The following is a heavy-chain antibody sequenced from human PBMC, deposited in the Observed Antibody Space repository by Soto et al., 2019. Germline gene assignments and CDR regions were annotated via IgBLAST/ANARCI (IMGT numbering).Heavy chain of an antibody. CDR3: ATLPPRIVVALLPIPT. J-gene: IGHJ4*02. CDR2: IYHSGTP. V-gene: IGHV4-4*02. CDR1: GGSISSTNW. D-gene: IGHD2-21*01. Sequence: QVQLRESGPGLVKTSGTLSLTCVVSGGSISSTNWWTWVRQPAGKGLEWIGGIYHSGTPTYSPSLRGRATISEDKSNNQFSLRLRSVTAADTAVYYCATLPPRIVVALLPIPTWGQGILVTVSS.